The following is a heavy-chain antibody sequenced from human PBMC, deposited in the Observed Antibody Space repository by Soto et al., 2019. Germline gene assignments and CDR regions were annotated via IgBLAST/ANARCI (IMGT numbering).Heavy chain of an antibody. CDR2: MNPNSGGT. CDR1: GYTFSNYD. Sequence: ASVKVSCKASGYTFSNYDINWVRQATGQGLEWMGWMNPNSGGTNYAQKFQGRVTMTRDTSISTAYMELSRLRSDDTAVYYCARESVAGLYYYYYGMDVWGQGTTVTVSS. D-gene: IGHD6-19*01. J-gene: IGHJ6*02. CDR3: ARESVAGLYYYYYGMDV. V-gene: IGHV1-2*02.